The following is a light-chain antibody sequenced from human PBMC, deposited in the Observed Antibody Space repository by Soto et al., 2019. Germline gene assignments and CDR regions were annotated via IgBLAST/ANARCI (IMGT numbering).Light chain of an antibody. CDR1: QSIDRW. V-gene: IGKV1-5*03. CDR2: TTS. CDR3: QQYKAYPYT. J-gene: IGKJ2*01. Sequence: DIQMTQSPSTLSASVGDRVTISCRASQSIDRWLAWYQQMPGKAPHLLIYTTSSLEGGVSSRFSGSGSGTEFTLTISGLQPDDFATYYCQQYKAYPYTFAQGTKVEVK.